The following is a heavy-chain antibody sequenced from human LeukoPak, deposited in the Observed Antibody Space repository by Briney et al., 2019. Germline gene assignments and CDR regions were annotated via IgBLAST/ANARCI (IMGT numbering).Heavy chain of an antibody. D-gene: IGHD2-2*01. J-gene: IGHJ2*01. Sequence: SVKVSCKASGYTFTSYAISWVRQAPGQGLEWMGGIIPIFGTANYAQKFQGRVTITTDESTSTAYMELSSLRSEDTAVYYCARAGVVVPAARGYFDLWGRGTLVTVSS. CDR1: GYTFTSYA. CDR3: ARAGVVVPAARGYFDL. V-gene: IGHV1-69*05. CDR2: IIPIFGTA.